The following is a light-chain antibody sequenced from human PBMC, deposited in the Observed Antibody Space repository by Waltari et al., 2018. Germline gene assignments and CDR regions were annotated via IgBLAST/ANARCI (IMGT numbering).Light chain of an antibody. CDR3: HQYNSYPWT. V-gene: IGKV1-5*03. CDR2: RAS. Sequence: DIQMTQSPSTLSASVGDRVTITCRASKSISSWLAWFEQKPGKAPKLLIYRASTLESGVPSRFSGSGSGPEFTLTISSLQPDDVATYYCHQYNSYPWTFGQGTKVEIK. J-gene: IGKJ1*01. CDR1: KSISSW.